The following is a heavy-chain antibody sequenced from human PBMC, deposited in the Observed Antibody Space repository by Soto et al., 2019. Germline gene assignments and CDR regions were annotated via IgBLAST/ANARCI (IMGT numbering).Heavy chain of an antibody. CDR2: LSTYNDNR. J-gene: IGHJ6*02. CDR1: GYTFTSYG. Sequence: QVHLVQSGAEVKKPGASVKVSCKTSGYTFTSYGISWVRQAPGQGLEWMGWLSTYNDNRNYAQKVQGRVTMTTDTSTTTVYMELRSLRSDDTAVYYCARDDYYYGMDVWGQVTTVTVSS. CDR3: ARDDYYYGMDV. V-gene: IGHV1-18*01.